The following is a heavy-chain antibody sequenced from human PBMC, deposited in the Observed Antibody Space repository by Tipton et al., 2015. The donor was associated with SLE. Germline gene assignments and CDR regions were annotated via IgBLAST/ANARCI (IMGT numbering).Heavy chain of an antibody. V-gene: IGHV1-46*01. D-gene: IGHD1-26*01. CDR3: ARVSGVGVPHSRFDP. Sequence: QSGPEVKKPGASVKVSCKASGYTFTSYYMHWVRQAPGQGLEWMGIINPSGGSTSYAQKFQGRVTMTRDTSTSTVYMELSSLRSEDTAVYYCARVSGVGVPHSRFDPWGQGTLVTVSS. CDR2: INPSGGST. CDR1: GYTFTSYY. J-gene: IGHJ5*02.